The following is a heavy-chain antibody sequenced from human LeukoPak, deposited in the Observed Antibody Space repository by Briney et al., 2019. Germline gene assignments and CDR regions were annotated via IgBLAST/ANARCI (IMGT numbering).Heavy chain of an antibody. CDR3: AKSSHISIGGRTLTWFDP. V-gene: IGHV3-23*01. J-gene: IGHJ5*02. CDR2: ISGSGGST. Sequence: PGGSLRLSCAASGFTFSSYAMSWVGQAPGKGLEGVSAISGSGGSTYYADSVKGRFTISRDNSKNTLYLQMNSLRAEDTAVYYCAKSSHISIGGRTLTWFDPWGQGTLVTVSS. D-gene: IGHD3-3*01. CDR1: GFTFSSYA.